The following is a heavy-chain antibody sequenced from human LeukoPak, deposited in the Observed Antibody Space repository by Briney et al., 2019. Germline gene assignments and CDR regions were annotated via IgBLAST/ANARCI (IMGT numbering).Heavy chain of an antibody. Sequence: WIRQPPGKGLEWIGSIYYSGSTYYNPSLKSRVTISVDTSKNQFSLKLSSVTAADTAVYYCARHLRSITMVRGVIEYYYYGMDVWGQGTTVTVSS. V-gene: IGHV4-39*01. D-gene: IGHD3-10*01. CDR3: ARHLRSITMVRGVIEYYYYGMDV. J-gene: IGHJ6*02. CDR2: IYYSGST.